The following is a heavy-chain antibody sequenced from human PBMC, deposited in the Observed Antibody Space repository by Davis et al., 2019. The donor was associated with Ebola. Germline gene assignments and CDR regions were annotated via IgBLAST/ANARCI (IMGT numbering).Heavy chain of an antibody. Sequence: PGGSLRLSCAASGFTFSSYAMHWVRQAPGKGLEWVAVISYDGSNKYYADSVKGRFTISRDNSKNILYLQMNGLRVEDTAIYYCVKDTSTIWFDIWGQGTNVTVSS. CDR1: GFTFSSYA. J-gene: IGHJ3*02. CDR2: ISYDGSNK. V-gene: IGHV3-30*04. CDR3: VKDTSTIWFDI. D-gene: IGHD1-26*01.